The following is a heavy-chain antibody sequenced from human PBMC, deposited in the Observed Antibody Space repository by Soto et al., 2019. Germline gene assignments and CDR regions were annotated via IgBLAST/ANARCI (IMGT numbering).Heavy chain of an antibody. D-gene: IGHD3-3*02. V-gene: IGHV1-69*13. CDR3: ASDYGPHFWSGSIGDGFYHYFYGKDV. CDR1: GGTFSSYA. Sequence: ASVKVSCKASGGTFSSYAIRWVRQAPGQGLEWMGGIIPIFGTANYAQKFQGRVTITADESTSTAYMELSSLRSEDTAVYYCASDYGPHFWSGSIGDGFYHYFYGKDVWSQGTTVTESS. J-gene: IGHJ6*02. CDR2: IIPIFGTA.